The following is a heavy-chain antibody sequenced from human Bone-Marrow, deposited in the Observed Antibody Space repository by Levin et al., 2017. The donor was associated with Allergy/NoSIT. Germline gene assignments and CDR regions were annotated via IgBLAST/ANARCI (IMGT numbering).Heavy chain of an antibody. CDR3: ARDPTTVTTTRVY. Sequence: GESLKISCAASGFTFSDYYMSWIRQAPGKGLEWVSYISSSGSTIYYADSVKGRFTISRDNAKNSLYLQMNSLRAEDTAVYYCARDPTTVTTTRVYWGQGTLVTVSS. CDR1: GFTFSDYY. D-gene: IGHD4-17*01. J-gene: IGHJ4*02. CDR2: ISSSGSTI. V-gene: IGHV3-11*01.